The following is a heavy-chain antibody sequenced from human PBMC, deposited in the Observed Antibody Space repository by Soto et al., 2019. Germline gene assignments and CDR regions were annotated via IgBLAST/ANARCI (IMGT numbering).Heavy chain of an antibody. Sequence: SETLSLTCAVSGGSISSSNWWSWVRQPPGKGLEWIGEIYHSGSTNYNPSLKSRVTISVDKSKNQFSLKLSSVTAADTAVYYCARTGYDFPSHFDYWGQGTLVTVSS. CDR3: ARTGYDFPSHFDY. V-gene: IGHV4-4*02. CDR2: IYHSGST. D-gene: IGHD3-3*01. CDR1: GGSISSSNW. J-gene: IGHJ4*02.